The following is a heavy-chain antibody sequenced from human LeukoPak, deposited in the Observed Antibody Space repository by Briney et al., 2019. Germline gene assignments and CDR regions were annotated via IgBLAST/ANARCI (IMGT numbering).Heavy chain of an antibody. D-gene: IGHD6-19*01. Sequence: PGGSLRLSCAASGFTFSMYWMSWVRQAPGRGLEWVASIKHDGSERYYVDSVKGRFSISRDNAKSSLYLQMNSLRAEDTAIYYCARHIAVTGRAFDYWGQGTLVTVSS. J-gene: IGHJ4*02. V-gene: IGHV3-7*05. CDR3: ARHIAVTGRAFDY. CDR1: GFTFSMYW. CDR2: IKHDGSER.